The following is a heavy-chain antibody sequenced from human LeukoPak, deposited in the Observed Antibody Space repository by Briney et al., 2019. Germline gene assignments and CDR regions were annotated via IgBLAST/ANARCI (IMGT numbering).Heavy chain of an antibody. CDR1: GGSLSGYY. CDR3: AGVTVRGVLYYFDY. V-gene: IGHV4-34*01. J-gene: IGHJ4*02. Sequence: SETLSLTCAVYGGSLSGYYWSWIRQPPGKGLEWIGEINHSGSTNYNPSLKSRVTISVDTSKNQFSLKLSSVTAADTAVYYCAGVTVRGVLYYFDYWGQGTLVTVSS. CDR2: INHSGST. D-gene: IGHD3-10*01.